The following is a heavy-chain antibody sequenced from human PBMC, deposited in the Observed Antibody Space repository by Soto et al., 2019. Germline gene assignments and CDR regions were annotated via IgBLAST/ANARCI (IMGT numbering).Heavy chain of an antibody. CDR1: GFTFSSYA. V-gene: IGHV3-23*01. J-gene: IGHJ6*02. Sequence: GGSLRLSCAASGFTFSSYAMSWVRQAPGKGLEWVSGISGSGGTTYYADSVKGRFTISRDNSKNTLYLQMNSLRAEDKAVYYCAKGKRYYYYGMDVWGQGTTVNVSS. CDR2: ISGSGGTT. CDR3: AKGKRYYYYGMDV.